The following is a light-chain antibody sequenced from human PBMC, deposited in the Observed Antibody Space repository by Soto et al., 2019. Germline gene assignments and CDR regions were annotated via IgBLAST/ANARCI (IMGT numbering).Light chain of an antibody. V-gene: IGLV1-47*01. CDR1: SSNIGSNY. J-gene: IGLJ2*01. Sequence: QAVVTQPPSASGTPGQRVTISCSGSSSNIGSNYVYWYQQLPGTAPKLLIYRNNQRPSGVPDRFSGSKSGTSASLAISGLRSEDEADYHCATWDDSLSGPGVFGGGTKLTVL. CDR3: ATWDDSLSGPGV. CDR2: RNN.